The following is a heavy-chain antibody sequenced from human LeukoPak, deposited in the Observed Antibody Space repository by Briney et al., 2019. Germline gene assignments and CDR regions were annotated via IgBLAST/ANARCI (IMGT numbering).Heavy chain of an antibody. CDR2: ISSSSSTI. D-gene: IGHD2-21*01. J-gene: IGHJ4*02. CDR3: AREQYCGGDCYKAGSDY. V-gene: IGHV3-48*02. Sequence: PGGSLRLSCAASGFTFSSDSMNWVRQAPGKGLEWVSYISSSSSTIYYADSVKGRFTISRDNAKNSLYLQMNSLRDEDTAVYYCAREQYCGGDCYKAGSDYWGQGTLVTVSS. CDR1: GFTFSSDS.